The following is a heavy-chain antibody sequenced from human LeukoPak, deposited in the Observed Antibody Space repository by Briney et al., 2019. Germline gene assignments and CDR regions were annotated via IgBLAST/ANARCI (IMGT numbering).Heavy chain of an antibody. D-gene: IGHD3-9*01. J-gene: IGHJ4*02. CDR3: ATERYFDWLFLMDY. CDR1: GYTLTELS. CDR2: FDPEDGET. Sequence: GASVKVSYKVSGYTLTELSMHWVRQAPGKGLEWMGGFDPEDGETIYAQKFQGRVTKTEDTSTDTAYMELSSLRSEDTAVYYCATERYFDWLFLMDYWGQGTLVTVSS. V-gene: IGHV1-24*01.